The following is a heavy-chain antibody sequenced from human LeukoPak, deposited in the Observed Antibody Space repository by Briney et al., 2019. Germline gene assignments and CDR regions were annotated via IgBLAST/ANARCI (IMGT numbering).Heavy chain of an antibody. J-gene: IGHJ3*02. D-gene: IGHD5-24*01. V-gene: IGHV1-69*05. CDR1: GGSFSSYA. CDR3: AIPRGPMGTLVYGGFEI. CDR2: TIPMFGTA. Sequence: EASVKVSCKASGGSFSSYAISWVRQAPGQGLEWMGGTIPMFGTAKYAQNFQDRVTVITDESTGTAYMELSSLRSEDTAVYYCAIPRGPMGTLVYGGFEIWGQGTMVTVSS.